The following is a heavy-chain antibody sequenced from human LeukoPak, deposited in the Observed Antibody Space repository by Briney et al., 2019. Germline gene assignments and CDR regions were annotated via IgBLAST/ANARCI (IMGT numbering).Heavy chain of an antibody. CDR1: GFTFSSYS. CDR3: ARDQWDQPLPEAGDY. J-gene: IGHJ4*02. D-gene: IGHD2-2*01. V-gene: IGHV3-48*01. CDR2: ISSSSSTI. Sequence: GGSLRLSCAASGFTFSSYSMNWVRQAPGKGLEWVSYISSSSSTIYYADSVEGRFTISRDNAKNSLYLQMNSLRAEDTAVYYCARDQWDQPLPEAGDYWGQGTLVTVSS.